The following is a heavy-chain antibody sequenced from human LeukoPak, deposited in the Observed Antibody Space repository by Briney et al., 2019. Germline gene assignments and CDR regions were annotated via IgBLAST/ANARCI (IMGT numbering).Heavy chain of an antibody. Sequence: GRSLRLSCTVSGFTLSNYGMHWVRQAPGRGLEWVAVIWYDGTNKYYADSVRGRFTISRDSSKNTLYLQMNSLRAEDTAVYYCAKVLVRDAFDIWGQGTMVTVSS. CDR1: GFTLSNYG. CDR2: IWYDGTNK. CDR3: AKVLVRDAFDI. J-gene: IGHJ3*02. V-gene: IGHV3-33*06. D-gene: IGHD1-26*01.